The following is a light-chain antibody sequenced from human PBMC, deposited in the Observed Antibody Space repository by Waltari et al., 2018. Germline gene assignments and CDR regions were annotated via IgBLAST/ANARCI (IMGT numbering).Light chain of an antibody. CDR3: QQYYSTPWT. CDR2: WAS. J-gene: IGKJ1*01. CDR1: RSVLYSSNNKTY. V-gene: IGKV4-1*01. Sequence: DIVMTQSPDSLAVSLGERATIHCKSSRSVLYSSNNKTYLAWYQQKPGQPPKLLIYWASTREFGVPDRFSGSGSGTDFTLTISSLQAEDVAVYYCQQYYSTPWTFGRGTKVEIK.